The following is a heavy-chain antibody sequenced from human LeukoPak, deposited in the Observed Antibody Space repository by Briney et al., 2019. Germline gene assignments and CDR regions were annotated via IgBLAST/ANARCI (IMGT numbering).Heavy chain of an antibody. CDR1: GFTFSSYW. CDR2: INSDESST. V-gene: IGHV3-74*01. Sequence: GGSLRLSCAASGFTFSSYWMHWVRQAPGKGLVWVSRINSDESSTSYADSVKGRFTISRDNAKNTLYLQMNSLRAEDTAVYYCARDRYDFWSGSGFDYWGQGTLATVSS. CDR3: ARDRYDFWSGSGFDY. J-gene: IGHJ4*02. D-gene: IGHD3-3*01.